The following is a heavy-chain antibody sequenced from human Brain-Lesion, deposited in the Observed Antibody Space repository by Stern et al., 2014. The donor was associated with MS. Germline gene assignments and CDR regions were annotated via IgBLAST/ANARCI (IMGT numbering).Heavy chain of an antibody. CDR2: IHPSGSA. V-gene: IGHV4-61*02. D-gene: IGHD5-18*01. Sequence: QVQLVQSGPGLVKPSQTLSLTCTVSGGSISSGSDYWSWIRQPVGKGLEWIGRIHPSGSAFYTPSLKSRFTISTDTSMNQFPLELNSATAADTAIYYCASGYRIFDYWGQGILVTVSS. CDR1: GGSISSGSDY. CDR3: ASGYRIFDY. J-gene: IGHJ4*02.